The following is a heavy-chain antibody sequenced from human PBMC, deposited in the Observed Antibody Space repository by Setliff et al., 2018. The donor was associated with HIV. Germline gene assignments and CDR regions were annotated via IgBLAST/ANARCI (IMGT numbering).Heavy chain of an antibody. D-gene: IGHD2-8*01. V-gene: IGHV4-39*07. Sequence: SETLSLTCIVSRGSISSTSHYWGWVRQSPGRRLEWIGSIYYSGRTYYNPSLKSRVTMSVDTSTTQFSLDLTSVTAADTAVYFCAGEIAPAARLPNVGGPPPPGYYHYMDVWGKGTTVTVSS. CDR2: IYYSGRT. CDR3: AGEIAPAARLPNVGGPPPPGYYHYMDV. CDR1: RGSISSTSHY. J-gene: IGHJ6*03.